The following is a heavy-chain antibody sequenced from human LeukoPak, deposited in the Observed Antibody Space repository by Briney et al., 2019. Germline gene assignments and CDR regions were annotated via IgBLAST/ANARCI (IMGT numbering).Heavy chain of an antibody. V-gene: IGHV4-4*02. CDR1: GFTFRSYVM. J-gene: IGHJ4*02. CDR3: ARVAGYTDYVWVDY. Sequence: PGGSLRLSCAASGFTFRSYVMSWVRQPPGKGLEWIGEIYHSGSTNYNPSLKSRVTISVDKSKNQFSLKLSSVTAADTAVYYCARVAGYTDYVWVDYWGQGTLVTVSS. CDR2: IYHSGST. D-gene: IGHD3-16*01.